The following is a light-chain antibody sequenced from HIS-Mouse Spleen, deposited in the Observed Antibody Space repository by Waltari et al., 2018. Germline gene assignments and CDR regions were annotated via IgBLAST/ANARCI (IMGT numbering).Light chain of an antibody. V-gene: IGLV2-14*02. Sequence: QSALTQPASVSGSPGQSITISCTGTSSDVGSYNLVSWYQQHPGKAPKLMIYDVSNRPSGVSNRFSGSKSGNTASLTISGLQAEDEADYYCSSYTSSSTLEGVVFGGGTKLTVL. CDR1: SSDVGSYNL. CDR3: SSYTSSSTLEGVV. CDR2: DVS. J-gene: IGLJ2*01.